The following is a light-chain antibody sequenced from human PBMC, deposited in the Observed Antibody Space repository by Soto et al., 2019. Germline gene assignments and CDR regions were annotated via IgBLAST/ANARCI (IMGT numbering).Light chain of an antibody. Sequence: EIVMTQSPATLSVSPGERATLSCRASQSVSSNLAWYQQKPGQAPRLFIYGASTRATGIPARFSGSRSGTEFTLTISSLQSEDFSVYYCQQYNNWPPITFGQGTRLEIK. CDR1: QSVSSN. V-gene: IGKV3-15*01. CDR3: QQYNNWPPIT. CDR2: GAS. J-gene: IGKJ5*01.